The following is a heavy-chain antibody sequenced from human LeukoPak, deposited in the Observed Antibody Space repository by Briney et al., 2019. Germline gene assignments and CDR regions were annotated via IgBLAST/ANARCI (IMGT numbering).Heavy chain of an antibody. J-gene: IGHJ4*02. V-gene: IGHV4-30-2*01. Sequence: KASETLSLTCAVSGGSISSGGYSWSWIRQPPGKGLEWIGYIYHSGSTYYNPSLKSRVTISVDTSKKQFSLKLTSVTAADTAVYYCARGDDIWSSSSSGFDYWGQGTLVTVSS. D-gene: IGHD6-6*01. CDR3: ARGDDIWSSSSSGFDY. CDR1: GGSISSGGYS. CDR2: IYHSGST.